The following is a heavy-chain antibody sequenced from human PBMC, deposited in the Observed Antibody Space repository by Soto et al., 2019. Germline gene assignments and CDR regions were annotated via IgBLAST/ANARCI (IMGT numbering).Heavy chain of an antibody. V-gene: IGHV1-69*13. Sequence: SVKVSCKASGGTFSSYAISWVRQAPGQGLEWMGGIIPIFGTANYAQKFQGRVTITADESTSTAYMELSSLRSEDTAVYYCARGQRYCSGGSCYSLSPYYYYYGMDVWGQGTTVTVS. J-gene: IGHJ6*02. CDR2: IIPIFGTA. CDR1: GGTFSSYA. D-gene: IGHD2-15*01. CDR3: ARGQRYCSGGSCYSLSPYYYYYGMDV.